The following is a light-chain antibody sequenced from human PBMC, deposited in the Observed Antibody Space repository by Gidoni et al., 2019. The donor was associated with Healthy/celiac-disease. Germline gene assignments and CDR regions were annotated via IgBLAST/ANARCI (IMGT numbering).Light chain of an antibody. J-gene: IGKJ1*01. V-gene: IGKV3-20*01. CDR2: GAS. Sequence: DIVLTQSPGTLSLSPGERATLSCRASQSVSSSYLAWYQQKPGQAPRLLIYGASSRATGIPDRFSGSGCGTDFTLTISRLEPEDFAVYYCQQYGSSPTWTFGQGTKVEIK. CDR3: QQYGSSPTWT. CDR1: QSVSSSY.